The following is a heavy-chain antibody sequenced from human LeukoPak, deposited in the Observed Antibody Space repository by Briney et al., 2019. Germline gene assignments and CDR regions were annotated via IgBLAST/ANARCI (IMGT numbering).Heavy chain of an antibody. Sequence: GGSLRLSCAASGFTFSNSWMTWVRQAPGRGLEWVANIEEDGTDKQYVDSVKGRFTISRDNAKNSVSLQMDGLRAEDTAVYHCVRESDVWSGPGIGRPLDVWGKGTTVTVSS. CDR2: IEEDGTDK. CDR1: GFTFSNSW. J-gene: IGHJ6*04. CDR3: VRESDVWSGPGIGRPLDV. D-gene: IGHD3-3*01. V-gene: IGHV3-7*01.